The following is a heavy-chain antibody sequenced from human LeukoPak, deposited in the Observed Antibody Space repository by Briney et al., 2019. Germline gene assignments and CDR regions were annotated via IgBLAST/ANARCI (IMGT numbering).Heavy chain of an antibody. CDR3: VRDQTTVTTFVLGYFDY. CDR1: GFTVSSNS. CDR2: IYSDNT. Sequence: PGGSLRLSCTVSGFTVSSNSMSWVRQAPGKGLEWVSFIYSDNTHYSDSVKGRFTISRDNSKNTLYLQMNSLRAEDTAVYYCVRDQTTVTTFVLGYFDYWGQGTLVTVSS. D-gene: IGHD4-17*01. J-gene: IGHJ4*02. V-gene: IGHV3-53*01.